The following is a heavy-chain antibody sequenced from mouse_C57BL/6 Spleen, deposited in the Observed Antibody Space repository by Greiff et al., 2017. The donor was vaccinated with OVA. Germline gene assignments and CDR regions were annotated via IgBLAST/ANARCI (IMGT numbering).Heavy chain of an antibody. CDR2: IYPGDGDT. CDR3: ARGGFTTPYYAMDD. Sequence: VQLQQSGAELVKPGASVKISCKASGYAFSSYWMNWVKQRPGKGLEWIGQIYPGDGDTNYNGKFKGKATLTADKSSSTAYMQRSSLTSEDSAVYFCARGGFTTPYYAMDDWGQGTSVTVSS. J-gene: IGHJ4*01. D-gene: IGHD1-1*01. CDR1: GYAFSSYW. V-gene: IGHV1-80*01.